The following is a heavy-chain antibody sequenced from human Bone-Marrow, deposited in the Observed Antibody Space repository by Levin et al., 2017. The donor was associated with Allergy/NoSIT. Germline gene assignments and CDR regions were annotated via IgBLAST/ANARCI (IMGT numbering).Heavy chain of an antibody. CDR2: TYYRSKWYN. CDR3: ARGAFVGAPFDY. CDR1: GDSVSSNSDV. V-gene: IGHV6-1*01. J-gene: IGHJ4*02. Sequence: SQTLSLPCAISGDSVSSNSDVWNWIRQSPSRGLEWLGRTYYRSKWYNDYAVSVKSRITINPDTSKNQFSLQLNSVTPEDTAVYYCARGAFVGAPFDYWGQGTLVTVSS. D-gene: IGHD1-26*01.